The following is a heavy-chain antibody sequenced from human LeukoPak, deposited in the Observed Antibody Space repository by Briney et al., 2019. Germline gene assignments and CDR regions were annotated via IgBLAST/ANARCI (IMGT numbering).Heavy chain of an antibody. CDR1: GGTFSSYT. CDR2: ITPILGIA. Sequence: ASVKVSCKASGGTFSSYTISWVRQAPGQGLEWMGRITPILGIANYAQKFQGRVTITADKSTSTAYMELSSLRSEDTAVYYCARVEDYYDSSGYYPTGFGWFDPWGQGTLVTVSS. V-gene: IGHV1-69*02. CDR3: ARVEDYYDSSGYYPTGFGWFDP. D-gene: IGHD3-22*01. J-gene: IGHJ5*02.